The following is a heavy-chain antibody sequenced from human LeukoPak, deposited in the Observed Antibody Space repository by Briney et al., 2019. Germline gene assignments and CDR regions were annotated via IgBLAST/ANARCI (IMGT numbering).Heavy chain of an antibody. CDR3: VKDLGRYRNNCFDY. Sequence: GASLRLSCAASGFTFSSYAMSWVRQAPQKGLEWVSTIRCSGGGTYYADSVKCRLTISRDDSKNTMYLQMNSVRAEDTAVYYCVKDLGRYRNNCFDYWGQGTLVTVSS. D-gene: IGHD1-26*01. J-gene: IGHJ4*02. CDR2: IRCSGGGT. CDR1: GFTFSSYA. V-gene: IGHV3-23*01.